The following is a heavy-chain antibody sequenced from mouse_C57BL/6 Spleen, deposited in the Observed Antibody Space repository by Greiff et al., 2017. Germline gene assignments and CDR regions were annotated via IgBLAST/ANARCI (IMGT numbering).Heavy chain of an antibody. D-gene: IGHD3-2*02. V-gene: IGHV1-80*01. CDR2: IYPGDGDT. Sequence: QVQLQQSGAELVKPGASVKISCKASGYAFSSYWMNWVKQRPGKGLEWIGQIYPGDGDTNYNGKFKGEATLTADKSSSTAYMQLSSLTSEDSAVYFCARETAQAWFAYWGQGTLVTVSA. CDR3: ARETAQAWFAY. J-gene: IGHJ3*01. CDR1: GYAFSSYW.